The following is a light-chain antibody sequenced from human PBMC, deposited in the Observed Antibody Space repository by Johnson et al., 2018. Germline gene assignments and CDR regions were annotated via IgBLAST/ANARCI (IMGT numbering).Light chain of an antibody. Sequence: QSVLTQPPSVSAAPGQTVTISCSGSSSNIGNNYVSWYQQLPGTAPKLLIYENNKRPSGIPDRFSGSQSGPSATLAITGLQTGDEADYYCGTWDSSLSAGNVFGTGTKVTVL. V-gene: IGLV1-51*02. CDR3: GTWDSSLSAGNV. CDR1: SSNIGNNY. CDR2: ENN. J-gene: IGLJ1*01.